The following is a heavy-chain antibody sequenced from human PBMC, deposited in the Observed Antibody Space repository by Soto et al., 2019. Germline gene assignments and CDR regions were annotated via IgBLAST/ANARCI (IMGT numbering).Heavy chain of an antibody. D-gene: IGHD4-4*01. V-gene: IGHV1-69*13. CDR2: IITIFGTA. CDR3: ARRSTETWFDP. J-gene: IGHJ5*02. CDR1: GCTFSSYA. Sequence: SVKVSCKASGCTFSSYAISWVRRAPGQWLEWMGGIITIFGTANYAQKFQGRVTIGADESTRTAYMELSSLRSEDTAVYYFARRSTETWFDPWGQGSLGTVSS.